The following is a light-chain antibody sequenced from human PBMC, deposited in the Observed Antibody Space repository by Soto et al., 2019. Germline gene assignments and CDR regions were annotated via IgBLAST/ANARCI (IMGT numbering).Light chain of an antibody. CDR3: LQYGSSPYT. Sequence: EIVLTQSPGTLSLSPGERATLSCRASQSVSSSYLAWYQQKPGQAPRPLIYGASSRATGTPDRFSGSGSGTDFTLTLSRLEPEVFAVYYCLQYGSSPYTFGEGTKLEIK. V-gene: IGKV3-20*01. CDR2: GAS. CDR1: QSVSSSY. J-gene: IGKJ2*01.